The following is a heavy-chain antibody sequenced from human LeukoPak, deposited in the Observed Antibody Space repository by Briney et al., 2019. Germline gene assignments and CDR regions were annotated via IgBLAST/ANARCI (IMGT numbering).Heavy chain of an antibody. V-gene: IGHV3-30*02. CDR1: GFTFSSYG. J-gene: IGHJ3*02. CDR2: IRYDGSNK. Sequence: GGSLRLSCAASGFTFSSYGMHWVRQAPGKGLEWVAFIRYDGSNKYYADSVKGRFTISRDNSKNTLYLQMNSLRAEDTAVYYCAKDAEMATPDAFDIWGQGTMVTVSS. CDR3: AKDAEMATPDAFDI. D-gene: IGHD5-24*01.